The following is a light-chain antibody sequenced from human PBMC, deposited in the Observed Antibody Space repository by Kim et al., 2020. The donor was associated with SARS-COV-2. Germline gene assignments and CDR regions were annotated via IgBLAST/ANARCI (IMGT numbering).Light chain of an antibody. CDR3: QQRSGFT. CDR2: DAS. V-gene: IGKV3-11*01. Sequence: LSLSPGESATLSCRAGQRVSSYLDWYQQKPGQAPRLLSYDASNRATGIPARFSGSGSGTDFTLTISSLEPEDFAVYYCQQRSGFTFGPGTKVDIK. J-gene: IGKJ3*01. CDR1: QRVSSY.